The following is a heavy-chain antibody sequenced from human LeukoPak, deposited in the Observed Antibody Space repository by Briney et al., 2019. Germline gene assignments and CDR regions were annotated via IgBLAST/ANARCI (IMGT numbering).Heavy chain of an antibody. Sequence: GGSLRLSCAGSGFTFSRYWVNWVRQAPGKGLECLAYIKDDGTEKYYVDSVKGRFTISRDNAKDSLYLQLNSLRVEDTAVYYCARDAYDDASESWGQGTLGTVSS. CDR1: GFTFSRYW. V-gene: IGHV3-7*01. CDR3: ARDAYDDASES. CDR2: IKDDGTEK. J-gene: IGHJ5*02. D-gene: IGHD3-3*01.